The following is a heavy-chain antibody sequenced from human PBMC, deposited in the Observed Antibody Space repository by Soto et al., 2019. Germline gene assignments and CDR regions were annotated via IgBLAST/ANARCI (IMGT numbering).Heavy chain of an antibody. CDR2: ISAHNRNT. V-gene: IGHV1-18*04. J-gene: IGHJ6*02. D-gene: IGHD2-8*01. CDR3: ARVFSMLRECVMDF. Sequence: QGQLMQPGGEVKKPGASVKISCKASGYTFSDYGINWVRQASGQGLEWMGWISAHNRNTEYAQNRQGRVTMTIDSSTTTAYMELRCLTSDDTAVYYCARVFSMLRECVMDFWGQGAAVTVS. CDR1: GYTFSDYG.